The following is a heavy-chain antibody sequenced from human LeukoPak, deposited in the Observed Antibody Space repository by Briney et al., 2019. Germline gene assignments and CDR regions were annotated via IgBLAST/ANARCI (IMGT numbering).Heavy chain of an antibody. Sequence: GGSLRLSYAAPGFPFSIYLMTWLRQAPGKGLEWVANIKPDGSEKYYVDSAKGRFTISRDNAKNSLYLQMNSLRAEDTAVYYCVRGSSGTVVRGVSWAWFDPWGQGTLVSVSS. CDR3: VRGSSGTVVRGVSWAWFDP. CDR2: IKPDGSEK. J-gene: IGHJ5*02. V-gene: IGHV3-7*05. CDR1: GFPFSIYL. D-gene: IGHD3-10*01.